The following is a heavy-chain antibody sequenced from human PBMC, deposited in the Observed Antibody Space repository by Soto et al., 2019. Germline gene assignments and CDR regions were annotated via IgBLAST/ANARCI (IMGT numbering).Heavy chain of an antibody. CDR3: ARLEYVWGSYRSIYYFDY. CDR2: IYHSGST. Sequence: SETLSLTCAVSGGSISSSNWWSWVRQPPGKGLEWIGEIYHSGSTNYNPSLKSRVTISVDKSKNQFSLKLSSVTAADTAVYYCARLEYVWGSYRSIYYFDYWGQGTLVTVSS. CDR1: GGSISSSNW. J-gene: IGHJ4*02. D-gene: IGHD3-16*02. V-gene: IGHV4-4*02.